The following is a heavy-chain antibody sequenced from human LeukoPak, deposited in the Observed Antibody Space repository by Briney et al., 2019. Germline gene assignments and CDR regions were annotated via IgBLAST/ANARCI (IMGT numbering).Heavy chain of an antibody. CDR3: TKAGVVGAKAGFDN. CDR1: GFTFSSYS. J-gene: IGHJ4*02. V-gene: IGHV3-21*01. Sequence: NPGGSLRLSCAASGFTFSSYSMNWVRQAPGKGLEWVSSIDSSSNYIFYADSVKGRFTISRDNAKNSLDLQMNNLRDEDTAIYYCTKAGVVGAKAGFDNWGQGTLVTVSS. D-gene: IGHD1-26*01. CDR2: IDSSSNYI.